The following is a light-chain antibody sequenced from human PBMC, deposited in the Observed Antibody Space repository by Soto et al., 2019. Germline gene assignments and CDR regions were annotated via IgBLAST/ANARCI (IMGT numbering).Light chain of an antibody. CDR2: DVS. V-gene: IGLV2-14*01. Sequence: QSALTQPASVSGSPGQSITISCTGTSSDVGGYNYVSWYQQHPGKAPKLMIYDVSNRPSGVSNRFSGSKSGNTASLTISGLQAEDEADYYCSSNTSSSTLPKVVFGGGTKLTVL. CDR1: SSDVGGYNY. CDR3: SSNTSSSTLPKVV. J-gene: IGLJ2*01.